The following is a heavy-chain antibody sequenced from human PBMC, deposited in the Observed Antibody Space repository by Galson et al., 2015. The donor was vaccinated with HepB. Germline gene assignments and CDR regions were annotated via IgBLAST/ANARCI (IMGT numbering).Heavy chain of an antibody. CDR2: IIPILGIA. V-gene: IGHV1-69*04. J-gene: IGHJ6*02. CDR3: ARDRGPSLVVVAATPVSSGMDV. CDR1: GGTFSSYT. Sequence: SVKVSCKASGGTFSSYTISRVRQAPGQGLEWMGRIIPILGIANYAQKFQGRVTITADKSTSTAYMELSSLRSEDTAVYYCARDRGPSLVVVAATPVSSGMDVWGQGTTVTVSS. D-gene: IGHD2-15*01.